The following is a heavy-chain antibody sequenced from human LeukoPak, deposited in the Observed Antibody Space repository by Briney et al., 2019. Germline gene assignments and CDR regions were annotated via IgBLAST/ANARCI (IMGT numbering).Heavy chain of an antibody. D-gene: IGHD3-22*01. Sequence: GGSLRLSCAASGFTFSSYAMHWVRQAPGKGLEWVAVTSYAVKGRFTISRDNSKNTLYLQMNSLRAEDTAVYYCARDPALTTYYYDSSGYQNWGQGTLVTVSS. CDR2: TSYA. CDR1: GFTFSSYA. V-gene: IGHV3-30*04. J-gene: IGHJ4*02. CDR3: ARDPALTTYYYDSSGYQN.